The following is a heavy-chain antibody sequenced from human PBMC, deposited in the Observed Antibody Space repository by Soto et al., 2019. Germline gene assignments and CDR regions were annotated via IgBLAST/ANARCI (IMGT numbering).Heavy chain of an antibody. D-gene: IGHD2-15*01. CDR2: INHSGST. CDR3: ASDRYCSGGSCYKEVAFDI. CDR1: GGSFSGYY. V-gene: IGHV4-34*01. Sequence: QVQLQQWGAGLLKPSETLSLTCAVYGGSFSGYYWSWIRQPPGKGLEWIGEINHSGSTNYNPSLKSRVTISVYTSKNQFSLKLSSVTAADTAVYYCASDRYCSGGSCYKEVAFDIWGQGTMVTVSS. J-gene: IGHJ3*02.